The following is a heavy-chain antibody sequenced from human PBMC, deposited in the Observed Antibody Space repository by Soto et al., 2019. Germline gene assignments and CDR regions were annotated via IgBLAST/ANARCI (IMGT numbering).Heavy chain of an antibody. CDR1: SASISSGAYS. D-gene: IGHD2-15*01. J-gene: IGHJ4*02. V-gene: IGHV4-30-2*01. CDR3: ARGMVKGNYFDY. CDR2: IYHSGSA. Sequence: SETLSLACDVSSASISSGAYSWSWIRQPPGKGLEWIGYIYHSGSAYYTPSLKSRVTMSMDRSKDQLSLKLSSVTAADTAVYFCARGMVKGNYFDYWAQGTLVTVSS.